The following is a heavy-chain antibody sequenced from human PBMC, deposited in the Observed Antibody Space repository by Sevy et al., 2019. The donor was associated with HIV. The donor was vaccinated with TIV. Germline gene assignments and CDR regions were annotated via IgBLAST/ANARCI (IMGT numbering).Heavy chain of an antibody. CDR2: ISAYNGNK. J-gene: IGHJ4*02. CDR1: GYTFTSYG. V-gene: IGHV1-18*01. Sequence: ASVKVSCKASGYTFTSYGISWVRQAPGQGLEWMGWISAYNGNKNYAQKLQGRVTLTTETSTSTAYMELRSLRSDDTAVYYCARLPKSFHDYGDYLLNSWGQGTLVTVSS. D-gene: IGHD4-17*01. CDR3: ARLPKSFHDYGDYLLNS.